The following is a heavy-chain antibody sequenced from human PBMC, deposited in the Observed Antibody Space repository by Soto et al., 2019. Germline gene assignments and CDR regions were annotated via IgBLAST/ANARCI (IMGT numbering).Heavy chain of an antibody. D-gene: IGHD3-10*01. Sequence: SETLSLTCTVSGASISSADYYWTWIRQPPGKGLEWIGYISYSGSTYSNPSLKSRVSISVDTSKNQFSLKLSSMTAADTAVYYCARAEVLLWFGELLSPAGFDPWGQGTLVTVSS. CDR3: ARAEVLLWFGELLSPAGFDP. V-gene: IGHV4-30-4*01. CDR2: ISYSGST. CDR1: GASISSADYY. J-gene: IGHJ5*02.